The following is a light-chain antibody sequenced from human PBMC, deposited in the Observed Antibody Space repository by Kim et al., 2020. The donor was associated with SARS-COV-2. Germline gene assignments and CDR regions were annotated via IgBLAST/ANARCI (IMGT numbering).Light chain of an antibody. V-gene: IGLV3-1*01. Sequence: SYELTQPPSVSVSPGQTASITCSGDKLGDKYACWYQQKPGQSPVLVIYQDSKRPSGIPERFSGSNSGNTATLTISGTPAXDEADYYCQAWDSSTAVFGGGTQLTVL. J-gene: IGLJ3*02. CDR1: KLGDKY. CDR3: QAWDSSTAV. CDR2: QDS.